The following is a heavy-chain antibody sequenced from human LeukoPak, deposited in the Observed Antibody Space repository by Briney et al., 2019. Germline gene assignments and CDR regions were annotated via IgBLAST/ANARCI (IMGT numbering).Heavy chain of an antibody. CDR1: GFTFSSYS. Sequence: GGSLRLSCAASGFTFSSYSMNWVRQAPGKGLEWVSYISSSSSTIYYADSVKGRFTISRDNSKNTLYLQMNSLRAEDTAVYYCAKDGVDYCSGGSCSLQQYFFDYWGQGTLVTVSS. D-gene: IGHD2-15*01. V-gene: IGHV3-48*01. CDR3: AKDGVDYCSGGSCSLQQYFFDY. CDR2: ISSSSSTI. J-gene: IGHJ4*02.